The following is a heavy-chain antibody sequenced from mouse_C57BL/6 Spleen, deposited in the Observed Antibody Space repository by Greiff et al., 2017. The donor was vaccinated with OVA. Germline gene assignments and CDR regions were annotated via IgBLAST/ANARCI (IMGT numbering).Heavy chain of an antibody. D-gene: IGHD1-1*01. CDR2: IYPGDGDT. J-gene: IGHJ2*01. CDR1: GYAFSSSW. Sequence: QVQLQQSGPELVKPGASVKISCKASGYAFSSSWMNWVKQRPGKGLEWIGRIYPGDGDTNYNGKFKGKATLTADKSSSTAYMQLSSLTSEDSAVYCCARYNYGTTPGYFDYWGQGTTLTVSS. V-gene: IGHV1-82*01. CDR3: ARYNYGTTPGYFDY.